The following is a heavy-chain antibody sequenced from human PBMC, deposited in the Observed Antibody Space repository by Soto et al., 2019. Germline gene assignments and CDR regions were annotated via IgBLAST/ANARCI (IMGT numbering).Heavy chain of an antibody. D-gene: IGHD2-15*01. CDR1: GASFTGYY. CDR3: ARYGGTAIWYFDI. Sequence: QVRLQQWGAGLLKPSETLSLTCAVYGASFTGYYWTWLRQSPGKGLEWIGEVSHSGTAKYNPSLTRRVTISLDTSKSKFSLELTSVTAADRAVYYCARYGGTAIWYFDIWGRGTAVSVSS. CDR2: VSHSGTA. J-gene: IGHJ2*01. V-gene: IGHV4-34*01.